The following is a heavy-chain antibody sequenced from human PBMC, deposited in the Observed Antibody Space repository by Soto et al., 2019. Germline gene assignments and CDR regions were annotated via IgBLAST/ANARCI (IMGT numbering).Heavy chain of an antibody. V-gene: IGHV3-30-3*01. CDR1: GFTFSSYA. CDR2: ISYDGSNK. CDR3: AREWTTNDYGMDV. J-gene: IGHJ6*02. D-gene: IGHD4-17*01. Sequence: QVQLVESGGGVVQPGRSLRLSCAASGFTFSSYAMHWVRQAPGKGLEWVAVISYDGSNKYYADSVKGRFTISRDNSKNTLYLQMNSLRAEDTAVYYCAREWTTNDYGMDVWGQGTTVTVSS.